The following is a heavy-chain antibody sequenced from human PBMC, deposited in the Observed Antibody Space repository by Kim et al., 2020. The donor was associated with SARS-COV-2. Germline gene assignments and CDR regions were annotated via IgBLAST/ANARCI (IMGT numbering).Heavy chain of an antibody. CDR1: GYTFTGYY. V-gene: IGHV1-2*02. CDR3: ARSFSSSWYWGAGKQDY. Sequence: ASVKVSCKASGYTFTGYYMHWVRQAPGQGLEWMGWINPNSGGTNYAQKFQGRVTMTRDTSISTAYMELSRLRSDDTAVYYCARSFSSSWYWGAGKQDYWGQGTLVTVSS. D-gene: IGHD6-13*01. CDR2: INPNSGGT. J-gene: IGHJ4*02.